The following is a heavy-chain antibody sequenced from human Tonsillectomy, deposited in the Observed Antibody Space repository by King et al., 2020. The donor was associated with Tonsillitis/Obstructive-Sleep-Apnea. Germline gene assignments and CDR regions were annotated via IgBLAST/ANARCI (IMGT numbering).Heavy chain of an antibody. V-gene: IGHV4-59*01. CDR3: AREGAVMNAFDI. CDR2: MYSSGST. Sequence: LQLQESGPGLVKPSETLSLTCIVTGGPISGYYWGWIRQPPGKGLEWIGYMYSSGSTNYNPSLKSRVTISVDTSKNHFSLQLSSVTAADTAVYYCAREGAVMNAFDIWGQGTMVTVSS. CDR1: GGPISGYY. J-gene: IGHJ3*02. D-gene: IGHD2-8*01.